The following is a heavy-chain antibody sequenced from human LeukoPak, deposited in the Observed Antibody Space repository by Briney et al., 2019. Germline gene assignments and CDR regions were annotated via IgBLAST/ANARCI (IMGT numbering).Heavy chain of an antibody. Sequence: GGSLRLSCTASGFTFSSYAMSWVRQAPGKGLEWVSRIGSSSGSTYYADSVKGRFTISRDNFDHTLSLQMNSLRVEDTAIYYCVKDIQLSTWGLGTMVTVSS. J-gene: IGHJ3*01. CDR2: IGSSSGST. V-gene: IGHV3-23*01. CDR1: GFTFSSYA. D-gene: IGHD5-24*01. CDR3: VKDIQLST.